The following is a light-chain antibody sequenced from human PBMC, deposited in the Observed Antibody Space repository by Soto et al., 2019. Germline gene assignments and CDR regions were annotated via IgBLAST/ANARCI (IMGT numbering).Light chain of an antibody. CDR1: QTVNNNY. Sequence: ENVLTQSPGTLSLSPGERATLSCRASQTVNNNYIAWYQQKPGQAPRLDIYDASRRVTGIPDRFSGSGSGTDFTLTITRLEPEDFAVYHCQRYGGSPPSTFGQGTTLEIK. CDR3: QRYGGSPPST. V-gene: IGKV3-20*01. CDR2: DAS. J-gene: IGKJ2*01.